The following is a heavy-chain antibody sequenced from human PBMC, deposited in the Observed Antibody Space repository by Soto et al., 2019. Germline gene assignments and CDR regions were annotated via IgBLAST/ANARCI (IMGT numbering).Heavy chain of an antibody. D-gene: IGHD3-9*01. V-gene: IGHV4-59*01. CDR3: AAXDYLTGFSYREIKWFDP. Sequence: SETLSRTCTVSSGSISAYYWSWIRQPPGKGLELIGYIHYTGNTNSNPSLKGRVTLSIDPSWNQFSLKVRSVTAADTAVYYCAAXDYLTGFSYREIKWFDPWGQGTLVTVSS. CDR1: SGSISAYY. J-gene: IGHJ5*02. CDR2: IHYTGNT.